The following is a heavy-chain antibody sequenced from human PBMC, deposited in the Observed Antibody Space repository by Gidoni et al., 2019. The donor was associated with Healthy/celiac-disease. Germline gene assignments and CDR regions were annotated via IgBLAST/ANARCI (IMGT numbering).Heavy chain of an antibody. J-gene: IGHJ4*02. Sequence: QVQLVQSGAEVKKPGASVKVSCKASGSTFPSYAMHWVRQAPGQRLEWMGWINAGNGNTKYSQKFQGRVTITRDTSASTAYMELSSLRSEDTAVYYCARDVYSSGHFDYWGQGTLVTVSS. CDR2: INAGNGNT. CDR3: ARDVYSSGHFDY. D-gene: IGHD6-19*01. CDR1: GSTFPSYA. V-gene: IGHV1-3*01.